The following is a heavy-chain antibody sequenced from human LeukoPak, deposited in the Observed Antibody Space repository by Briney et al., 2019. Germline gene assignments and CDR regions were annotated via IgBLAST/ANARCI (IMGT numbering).Heavy chain of an antibody. CDR2: IHYSGST. CDR1: GGSITSAVSY. D-gene: IGHD6-13*01. Sequence: SETLPLTCTVSGGSITSAVSYWVWLRQSPGRGLEWIGSIHYSGSTYHNPSLESRVTMSVDTSKNHFSLRLSSVTAADTAVYYCARGSSSSWYYFDPWGQGTLVTVSS. J-gene: IGHJ4*02. V-gene: IGHV4-39*07. CDR3: ARGSSSSWYYFDP.